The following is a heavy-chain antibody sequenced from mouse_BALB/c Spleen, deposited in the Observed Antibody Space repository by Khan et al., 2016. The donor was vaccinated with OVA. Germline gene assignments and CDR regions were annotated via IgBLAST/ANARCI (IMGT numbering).Heavy chain of an antibody. CDR1: GFTFSTYG. J-gene: IGHJ3*01. D-gene: IGHD4-1*01. V-gene: IGHV5-6*01. Sequence: EVQLVESGADLVKPGGSLRISCAASGFTFSTYGMSWVRQVPDQRLEWVATINRDGYYTYYTDTLKGRSTISRNNAENTLYLQMSSLKSEDTAIYYCASHLTGSFAYWGQGTLVTVSA. CDR3: ASHLTGSFAY. CDR2: INRDGYYT.